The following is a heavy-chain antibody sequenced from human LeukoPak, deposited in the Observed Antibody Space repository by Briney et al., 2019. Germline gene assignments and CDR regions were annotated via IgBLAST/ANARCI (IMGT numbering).Heavy chain of an antibody. CDR3: ARGMWLRAAGAPGQRYNWFDP. CDR2: INSDGSST. J-gene: IGHJ5*02. D-gene: IGHD5-12*01. CDR1: GFTFSSYW. Sequence: PGGSLRLSCAASGFTFSSYWMHRVRQAPGKGLVWVSRINSDGSSTSYADSVKGRFTISRDNAKNTLYLRMNSLRAEDTAVYYCARGMWLRAAGAPGQRYNWFDPWGQGTLVTVSS. V-gene: IGHV3-74*01.